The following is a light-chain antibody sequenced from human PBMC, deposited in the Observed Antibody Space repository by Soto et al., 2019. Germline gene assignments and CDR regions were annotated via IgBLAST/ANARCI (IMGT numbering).Light chain of an antibody. CDR2: DVN. V-gene: IGLV2-14*03. CDR1: SSDIGAYNF. CDR3: TSWTTSTTMI. Sequence: QSALTQPASVSGSPEQSITISCTGNSSDIGAYNFVSWYQQHPGKAPKLMLYDVNIRPSGVSNRFSGSKSGNTASLTISGLQAEDEADYYCTSWTTSTTMIFGGGTKLTVL. J-gene: IGLJ2*01.